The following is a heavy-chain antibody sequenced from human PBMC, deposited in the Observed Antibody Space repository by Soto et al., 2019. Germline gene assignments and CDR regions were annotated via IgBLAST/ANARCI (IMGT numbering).Heavy chain of an antibody. V-gene: IGHV3-23*01. J-gene: IGHJ4*02. D-gene: IGHD5-12*01. CDR1: GFTFSSYA. CDR3: AKVFGSGYDFDY. Sequence: GGSLRLSCAASGFTFSSYAMSWVRQAPGKGLEWVSAISATGGSTYYADSVKGRFTISRDNSKNTLYLQMNSLRAEDTAIYYCAKVFGSGYDFDYWGQGTLVTVSS. CDR2: ISATGGST.